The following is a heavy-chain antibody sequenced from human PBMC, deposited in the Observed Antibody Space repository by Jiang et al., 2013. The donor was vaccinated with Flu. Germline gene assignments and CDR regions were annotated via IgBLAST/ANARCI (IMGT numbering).Heavy chain of an antibody. D-gene: IGHD5-12*01. V-gene: IGHV6-1*01. CDR3: ARGPGNNGYYFDY. Sequence: AVSVKSRITINPDTSKNQFSLQLNSVTPEDTAVYYCARGPGNNGYYFDYWGQGTLVTVSS. J-gene: IGHJ4*02.